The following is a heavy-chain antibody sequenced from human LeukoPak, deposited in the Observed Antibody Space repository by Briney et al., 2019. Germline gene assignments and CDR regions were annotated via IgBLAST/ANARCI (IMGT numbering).Heavy chain of an antibody. V-gene: IGHV3-23*01. D-gene: IGHD3-22*01. CDR1: GFTFSSYA. CDR2: ISGSGGST. CDR3: AKDPYYYDSSGYPRYFDY. Sequence: GGSLRLSCAASGFTFSSYAMSWVRQAPGKGLEWVSAISGSGGSTYYAASVKGRFTISRDNSKNTLYLQMNSLRAEDTAVYYCAKDPYYYDSSGYPRYFDYWGQGTLVTVSS. J-gene: IGHJ4*02.